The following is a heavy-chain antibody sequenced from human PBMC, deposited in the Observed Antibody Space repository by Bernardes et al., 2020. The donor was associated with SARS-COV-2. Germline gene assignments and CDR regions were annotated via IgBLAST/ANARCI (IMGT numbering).Heavy chain of an antibody. V-gene: IGHV3-30-3*01. J-gene: IGHJ5*02. CDR3: AREGGNWFDP. CDR2: ISYDGSNK. CDR1: GFTFSSYA. D-gene: IGHD3-16*01. Sequence: GGSLRLSCSASGFTFSSYAMHWVRQAPGKGLECVSVISYDGSNKYYADSVKGRFTISRDNSKNTLYLQMNSLRAEDTAVYYCAREGGNWFDPWGQGTLVTVSS.